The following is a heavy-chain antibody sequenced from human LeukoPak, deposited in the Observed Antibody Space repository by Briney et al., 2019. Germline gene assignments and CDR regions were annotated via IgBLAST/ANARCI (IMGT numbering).Heavy chain of an antibody. J-gene: IGHJ4*02. CDR2: ISSSGNSI. D-gene: IGHD3-10*01. CDR3: AREMEGDYGSWTYFDL. CDR1: DFVFSDYY. V-gene: IGHV3-11*01. Sequence: PGGSLRLSCAASDFVFSDYYMSWVRQAPGKGLEWVSYISSSGNSIYYADSVKGRFTISRDNAKNSLYLQMNSLRAEDTAVYYCAREMEGDYGSWTYFDLWGQGNMVTVSS.